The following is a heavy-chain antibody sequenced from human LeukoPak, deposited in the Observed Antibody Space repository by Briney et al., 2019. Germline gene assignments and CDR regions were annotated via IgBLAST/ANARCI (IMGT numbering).Heavy chain of an antibody. D-gene: IGHD1-26*01. CDR2: INPNSGGT. Sequence: ASVKVSCKASGYTFTGYYMHWVRQAPGQGLEWMGRINPNSGGTNYAQKFQGRVTMTRDTSISTAYMELSRLRSDDTAVYYCARTPSIVGATSGWFDPWGQGTLVTVSS. CDR3: ARTPSIVGATSGWFDP. V-gene: IGHV1-2*06. J-gene: IGHJ5*02. CDR1: GYTFTGYY.